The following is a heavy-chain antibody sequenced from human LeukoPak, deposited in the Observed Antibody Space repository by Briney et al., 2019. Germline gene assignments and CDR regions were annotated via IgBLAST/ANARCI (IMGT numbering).Heavy chain of an antibody. D-gene: IGHD2-15*01. V-gene: IGHV3-21*01. CDR1: GFAFSSYS. Sequence: PGGSLRLSCAASGFAFSSYSMNWVRQAPGKGLEWVSSISSSSSYIYYADSVKGRFTISRDNAKNSLYLQMNSLRAEDTAVYYCARERPGGYCSGGSCVLYWGQGTLVTVSS. CDR3: ARERPGGYCSGGSCVLY. CDR2: ISSSSSYI. J-gene: IGHJ4*02.